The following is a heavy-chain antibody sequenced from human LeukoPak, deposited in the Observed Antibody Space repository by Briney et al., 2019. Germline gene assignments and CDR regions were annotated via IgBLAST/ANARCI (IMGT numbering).Heavy chain of an antibody. Sequence: PGGSLRLSCAASGFTVSSKYMSWVRQAPGKGLGWVSVIYSGGDTYYADSVKGRFTISRDNSKNMIYLEMSSLEAEDTAVYYCARERNLEIAVAGTIFDYWGQGTLVTVPS. CDR2: IYSGGDT. CDR3: ARERNLEIAVAGTIFDY. CDR1: GFTVSSKY. D-gene: IGHD6-19*01. V-gene: IGHV3-66*01. J-gene: IGHJ4*02.